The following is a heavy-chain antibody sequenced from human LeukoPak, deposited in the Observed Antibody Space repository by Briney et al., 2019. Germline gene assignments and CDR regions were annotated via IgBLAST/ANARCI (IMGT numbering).Heavy chain of an antibody. CDR3: ARALYYDILTGFPIDY. J-gene: IGHJ4*02. V-gene: IGHV1-18*01. CDR2: ISAYNGNT. D-gene: IGHD3-9*01. Sequence: ASVKVSCKASGYTFTSYGISWVRQAPGQGLEWMGWISAYNGNTNYAQKLQGRVTMTTDTSTSTAYMELRSLRSDDTAVYYCARALYYDILTGFPIDYWGQGTLVTVSS. CDR1: GYTFTSYG.